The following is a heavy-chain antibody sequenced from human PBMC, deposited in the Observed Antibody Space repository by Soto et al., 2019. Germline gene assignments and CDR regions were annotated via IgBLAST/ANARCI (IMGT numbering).Heavy chain of an antibody. CDR1: GYTFTSYA. V-gene: IGHV1-3*01. CDR3: ARDFXSRVTYYYDSSGPGLDY. J-gene: IGHJ4*02. Sequence: AAVKVSCKASGYTFTSYAMHWVRQAPGQRLEWMGWINAGNGNTKYSQKFQGRVTITRDTSASTAYMELSSLRSEDTAVYYCARDFXSRVTYYYDSSGPGLDYWGQGTLVTVSS. CDR2: INAGNGNT. D-gene: IGHD3-22*01.